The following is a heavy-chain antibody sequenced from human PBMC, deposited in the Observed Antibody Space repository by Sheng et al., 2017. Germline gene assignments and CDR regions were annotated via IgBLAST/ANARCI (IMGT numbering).Heavy chain of an antibody. CDR3: ARVGDVDGDYLSYWFDP. J-gene: IGHJ5*02. Sequence: QVQLQQWGAGLLKPSETLSLTCAVYGGSFSGYYWSWIRQPPGKGLEWIGEINHSGSTNYNPSLKSRVTISVDTSKNQFSLKLSSVTAADTAVYYCARVGDVDGDYLSYWFDPWGQGTLVTVSS. V-gene: IGHV4-34*01. D-gene: IGHD4-17*01. CDR1: GGSFSGYY. CDR2: INHSGST.